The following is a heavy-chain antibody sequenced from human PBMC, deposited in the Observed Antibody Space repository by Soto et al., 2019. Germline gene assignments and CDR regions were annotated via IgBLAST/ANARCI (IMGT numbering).Heavy chain of an antibody. J-gene: IGHJ1*01. V-gene: IGHV1-18*01. Sequence: QVQLVQSGAEVKKPGASVKVSCKASGYTFTSFGISWVRQAPGEGLEWMGWISAYDANTKYAQRVQGRVTITRDTSTSTVYMELRSLTSDDTAVYYCARGTYYDREQYFQHWGQGTLVTVSS. CDR2: ISAYDANT. CDR1: GYTFTSFG. D-gene: IGHD3-22*01. CDR3: ARGTYYDREQYFQH.